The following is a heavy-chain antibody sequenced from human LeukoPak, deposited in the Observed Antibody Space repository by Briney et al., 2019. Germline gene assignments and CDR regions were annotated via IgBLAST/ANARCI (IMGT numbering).Heavy chain of an antibody. J-gene: IGHJ6*03. CDR1: GGSISSYY. V-gene: IGHV4-59*01. CDR3: ARGKRGGYDYYYYYYMDV. Sequence: SETLSLTCTVSGGSISSYYWSWIRQPPGKGLEWIGDIYYSGSTNYNPSLKSRVTISVDTSKNQFSLKLSSVTAADTAVYYCARGKRGGYDYYYYYYMDVWGKGTTVTVSS. D-gene: IGHD5-12*01. CDR2: IYYSGST.